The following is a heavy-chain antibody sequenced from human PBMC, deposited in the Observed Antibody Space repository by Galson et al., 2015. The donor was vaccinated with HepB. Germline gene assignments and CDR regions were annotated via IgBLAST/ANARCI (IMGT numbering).Heavy chain of an antibody. CDR2: IGGATSRT. CDR3: AKDSLQYALDI. Sequence: SLRLSCAVSGFTLNNYAMNWVRQTPGKGLEWVSVIGGATSRTDYADSVKGRFTVSRDNSKNTLYLQMNSLRGEDTAVYYCAKDSLQYALDIWGQGTMVTVSS. V-gene: IGHV3-23*01. D-gene: IGHD5-24*01. CDR1: GFTLNNYA. J-gene: IGHJ3*02.